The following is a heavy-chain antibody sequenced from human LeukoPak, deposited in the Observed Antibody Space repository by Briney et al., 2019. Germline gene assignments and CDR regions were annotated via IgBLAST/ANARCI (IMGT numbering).Heavy chain of an antibody. Sequence: PGGSLRLSCAASGFTVSSYSMNGVRQAPGKGLEWVSSISSSSSYIYYADSVKGRFTISRDNAKNSLYLQMNSLRAEDTAVYYCARSVLRYSSGWYYFDYWGQGTLVTVSS. CDR2: ISSSSSYI. CDR1: GFTVSSYS. D-gene: IGHD6-19*01. J-gene: IGHJ4*02. CDR3: ARSVLRYSSGWYYFDY. V-gene: IGHV3-21*01.